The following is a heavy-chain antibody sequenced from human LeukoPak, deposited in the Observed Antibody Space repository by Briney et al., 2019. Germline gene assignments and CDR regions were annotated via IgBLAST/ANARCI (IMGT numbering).Heavy chain of an antibody. CDR3: ARAYQHLGELSLPDY. Sequence: ASVKVSCKASGYSFTSYGLSWVRQAPGQGLEWMGWINPSTGDPAYAQGFTGRFVFSLDTSVSTAYLQISSLQPEDTAVYYCARAYQHLGELSLPDYWGQGTLVTVSS. J-gene: IGHJ4*02. CDR2: INPSTGDP. V-gene: IGHV7-4-1*02. CDR1: GYSFTSYG. D-gene: IGHD3-16*02.